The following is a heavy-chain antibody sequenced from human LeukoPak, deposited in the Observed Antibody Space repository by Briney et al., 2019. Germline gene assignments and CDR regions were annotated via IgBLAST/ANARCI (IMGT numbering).Heavy chain of an antibody. CDR2: IYDSGST. J-gene: IGHJ1*01. CDR1: GGSIRSSYYY. CDR3: ARDGPYGSGSYPEYFQH. Sequence: SETLSLTCTVSGGSIRSSYYYWGWIRQPPGKGLEWIGSIYDSGSTYYNPSLKSRVTISVDTSKNQFSLKLNSVTAADTAVYYCARDGPYGSGSYPEYFQHWGQGTLVTVSS. D-gene: IGHD3-10*01. V-gene: IGHV4-39*02.